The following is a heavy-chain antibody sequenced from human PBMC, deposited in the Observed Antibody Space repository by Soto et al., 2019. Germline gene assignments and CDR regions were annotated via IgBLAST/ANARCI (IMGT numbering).Heavy chain of an antibody. D-gene: IGHD5-12*01. J-gene: IGHJ4*02. CDR1: GGSISSSSSY. V-gene: IGHV4-39*01. CDR3: ASHRVPSVYDPIPGCFDS. CDR2: MSYSGST. Sequence: QLQLQESGPGLVKPSETLSLTCTVSGGSISSSSSYWGWIRQPPGKGLEWIGSMSYSGSTYHNPSLKSRVTLSVDTTQNQFSLKLTSVTAADTAVYSCASHRVPSVYDPIPGCFDSWGQGILVTASS.